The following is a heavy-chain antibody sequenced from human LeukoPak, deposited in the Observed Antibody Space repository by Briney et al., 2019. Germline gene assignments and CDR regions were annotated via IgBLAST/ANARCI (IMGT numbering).Heavy chain of an antibody. D-gene: IGHD3-22*01. CDR3: ARHNYDSSGYQF. CDR2: IYYSGNT. V-gene: IGHV4-39*01. J-gene: IGHJ4*02. CDR1: GGSISGSSYY. Sequence: SETLSLTCTVSGGSISGSSYYWGWIRQPPGKGLEWIGSIYYSGNTYYNPSLKSRVTISVDTSKNQFSLKLSSVTAVDTAIYYCARHNYDSSGYQFWGQGTLVTVSS.